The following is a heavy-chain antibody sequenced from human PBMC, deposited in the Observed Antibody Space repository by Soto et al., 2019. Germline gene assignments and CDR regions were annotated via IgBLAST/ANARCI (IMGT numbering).Heavy chain of an antibody. CDR2: ISYDGSNK. CDR1: GFTFSSYG. CDR3: AKDRLRGFGVVIGYYGMDV. V-gene: IGHV3-30*18. Sequence: PGGSLRLSCAASGFTFSSYGMHWVRQAPGKGLEWVAGISYDGSNKYYADSVKGRFTISRDNSKNTLYLQMNSLRAEDTAVYYCAKDRLRGFGVVIGYYGMDVWGQGTTVTVSS. D-gene: IGHD3-3*01. J-gene: IGHJ6*02.